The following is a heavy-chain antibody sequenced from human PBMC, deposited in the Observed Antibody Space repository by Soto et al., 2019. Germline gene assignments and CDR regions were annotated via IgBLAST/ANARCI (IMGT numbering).Heavy chain of an antibody. CDR1: GFTFSSYS. V-gene: IGHV3-21*01. J-gene: IGHJ3*02. CDR3: ARDPPYYYGSGQDAFDI. Sequence: GESLKISCAASGFTFSSYSMNWVRQAPGKGLEWVSSISSSSSYIYYADSVKGRFTISRDNAKNSLYLQMNSLRAEDTAVYYCARDPPYYYGSGQDAFDIWGQGTMVTVSS. CDR2: ISSSSSYI. D-gene: IGHD3-10*01.